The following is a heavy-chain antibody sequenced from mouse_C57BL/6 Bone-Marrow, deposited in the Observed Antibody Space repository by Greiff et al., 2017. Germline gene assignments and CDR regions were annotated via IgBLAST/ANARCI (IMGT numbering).Heavy chain of an antibody. CDR3: AIVSLDFYF. CDR1: GFTFSSYA. V-gene: IGHV5-4*03. CDR2: ISDGGSYT. J-gene: IGHJ1*03. Sequence: EVKLVESGGGLVKPGGSLKLSCAASGFTFSSYAMSWVRQTPEKRLEWVATISDGGSYTYYPDNVKGRFTISRDNAKNNLYLQMSHLKSEDTAMYYCAIVSLDFYFWGTGTTVTVSS. D-gene: IGHD2-10*02.